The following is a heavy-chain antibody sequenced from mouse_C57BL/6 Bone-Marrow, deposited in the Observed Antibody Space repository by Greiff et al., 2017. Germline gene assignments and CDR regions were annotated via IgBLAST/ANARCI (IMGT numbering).Heavy chain of an antibody. CDR3: ARVLYDYEAMDY. V-gene: IGHV1-53*01. CDR2: INPSNGGT. J-gene: IGHJ4*01. Sequence: VQLQQPGTELVKPGASVKLSCKASGYTFTSYWMHWVKQRPGQGLEWIGNINPSNGGTNYNEKFKSKATLTVDKSSSTAYRQLSSLTSEDSAVYYCARVLYDYEAMDYWGQGTSVTVSS. CDR1: GYTFTSYW. D-gene: IGHD2-3*01.